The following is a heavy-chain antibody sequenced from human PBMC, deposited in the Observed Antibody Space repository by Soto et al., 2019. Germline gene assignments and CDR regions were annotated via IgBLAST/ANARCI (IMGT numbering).Heavy chain of an antibody. V-gene: IGHV3-23*01. D-gene: IGHD5-18*01. CDR3: AQTQSGYSYGFYDY. Sequence: EVHLLESGGGLVQRGGSLRLSCAASGFTFSSYAMSWVRQAPVKGLECVSAISGSGDSTYYADSVKGRFTISRDSSKGTLYLQMSGLRAADTAVYYCAQTQSGYSYGFYDYWGQGTLVTVSS. J-gene: IGHJ4*02. CDR2: ISGSGDST. CDR1: GFTFSSYA.